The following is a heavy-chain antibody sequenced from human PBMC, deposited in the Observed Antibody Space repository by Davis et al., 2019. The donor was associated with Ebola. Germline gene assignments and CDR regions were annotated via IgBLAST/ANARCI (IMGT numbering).Heavy chain of an antibody. J-gene: IGHJ6*02. CDR3: ARDLYVVPAAQRAYYYYGMDV. CDR2: INPNSGGT. CDR1: GYTFTGYY. Sequence: ASVKVSCKASGYTFTGYYMHWVRQAPGQGLEWMGWINPNSGGTNYAQKFQGRVTMTRDTSISTAYMELSRLRSDDTAVYYCARDLYVVPAAQRAYYYYGMDVWGQGTTVTVSS. D-gene: IGHD2-2*01. V-gene: IGHV1-2*02.